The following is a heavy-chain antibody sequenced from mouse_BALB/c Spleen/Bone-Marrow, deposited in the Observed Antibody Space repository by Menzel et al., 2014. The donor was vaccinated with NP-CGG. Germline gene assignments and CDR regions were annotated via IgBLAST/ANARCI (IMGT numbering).Heavy chain of an antibody. CDR2: IDPANGNT. J-gene: IGHJ2*01. Sequence: VQLQQSGAEFVKPGASVKLSCTASGFNIKDTYMDWVRQRPEQGLEWIGRIDPANGNTKYDPKFQGKATITADTSSNTAYLQLSSLTSEDTAVYYCGRGFTGFDYWGQGTTLTVSS. V-gene: IGHV14-3*02. CDR3: GRGFTGFDY. CDR1: GFNIKDTY.